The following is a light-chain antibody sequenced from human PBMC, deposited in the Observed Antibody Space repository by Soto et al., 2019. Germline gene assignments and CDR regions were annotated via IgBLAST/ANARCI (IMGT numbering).Light chain of an antibody. CDR3: AQGLATPFT. Sequence: DIVLMQSPLSLPVTPGEPASISCRSSRNLLHSNGYYYLDWYLQKPGQSPQLLIYLGSNRASGVPDRFSGSGSGTDFTLTISRVEAEDVGVYFCAQGLATPFTFGGGTKVDIK. J-gene: IGKJ4*01. V-gene: IGKV2-28*01. CDR1: RNLLHSNGYYY. CDR2: LGS.